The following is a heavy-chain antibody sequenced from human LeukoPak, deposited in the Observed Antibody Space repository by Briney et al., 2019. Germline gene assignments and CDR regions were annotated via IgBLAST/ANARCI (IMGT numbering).Heavy chain of an antibody. CDR3: AKDQGRDTAMVGTITNQDY. CDR2: ISSDGSNK. Sequence: GGSLRLSCAASGFTFSSYGMHWVRQAPGKGLEWVAVISSDGSNKYYADSVKGRFTISRDNSKNTLYLQMNSLRAEDTAVYYCAKDQGRDTAMVGTITNQDYWGQGTLVTVSS. D-gene: IGHD5-18*01. J-gene: IGHJ4*02. V-gene: IGHV3-30*18. CDR1: GFTFSSYG.